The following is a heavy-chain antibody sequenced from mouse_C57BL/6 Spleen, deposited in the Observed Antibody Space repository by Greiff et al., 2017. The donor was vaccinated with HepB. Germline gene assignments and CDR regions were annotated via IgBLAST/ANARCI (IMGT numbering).Heavy chain of an antibody. CDR3: ARGGLGDAMDY. CDR2: ISYSGST. V-gene: IGHV3-1*01. J-gene: IGHJ4*01. D-gene: IGHD3-1*01. CDR1: GYSITSGYD. Sequence: DVQLQGSGPGMVKPSQSLSLTCTVTGYSITSGYDWHWIRHFPGNKLEWMGYISYSGSTNYNPSLKSRISITHDTSKNHFFLKLNSVTTEDTATYYCARGGLGDAMDYWGQGTSVTVSS.